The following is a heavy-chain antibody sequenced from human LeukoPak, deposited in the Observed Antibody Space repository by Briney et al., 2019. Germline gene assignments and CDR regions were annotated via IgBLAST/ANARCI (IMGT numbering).Heavy chain of an antibody. CDR3: AKDGYTEWLGLYYFDY. J-gene: IGHJ4*02. D-gene: IGHD6-19*01. CDR2: IYSGGST. Sequence: GGSLRLSCAASEFSFGSNYMTWVRQAPGKGLEWVSLIYSGGSTYYADSVKGRFTISRDNSKNTLYLQMNSLRAEDTAVYYCAKDGYTEWLGLYYFDYWGQGTLVTVSS. V-gene: IGHV3-53*01. CDR1: EFSFGSNY.